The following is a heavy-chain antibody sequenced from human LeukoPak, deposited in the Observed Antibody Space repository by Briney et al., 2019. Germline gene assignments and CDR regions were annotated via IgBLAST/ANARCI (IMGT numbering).Heavy chain of an antibody. J-gene: IGHJ4*02. D-gene: IGHD6-19*01. CDR3: ARAGPYSSGRLGY. CDR1: GFTFSSYG. V-gene: IGHV3-33*01. CDR2: IWYDGSNK. Sequence: GGSLRLSCAASGFTFSSYGMHWVRQAPGKGLEWVAVIWYDGSNKYYADSVKGRFTISRDNSKNTLYLQMNSLRAEDTAVYYCARAGPYSSGRLGYWGQGTLVTVSS.